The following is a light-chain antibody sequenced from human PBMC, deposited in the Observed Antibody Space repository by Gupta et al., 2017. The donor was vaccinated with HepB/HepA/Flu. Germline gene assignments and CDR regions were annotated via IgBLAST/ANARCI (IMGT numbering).Light chain of an antibody. V-gene: IGLV4-69*01. J-gene: IGLJ2*01. Sequence: QLVLTQSPSASASLGDSVKLTCTLSSGHINYAIAWHQQQPEKGPRYLMKLNSDGSHRKGDGIPDRLSGSSSGAERYLTISSLQSEDEADDYCQTWGTGIRVFGGGTKLTVL. CDR2: LNSDGSH. CDR3: QTWGTGIRV. CDR1: SGHINYA.